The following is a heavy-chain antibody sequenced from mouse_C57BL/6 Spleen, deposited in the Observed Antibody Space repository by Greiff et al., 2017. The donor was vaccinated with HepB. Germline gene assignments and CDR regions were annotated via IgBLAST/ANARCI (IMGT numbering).Heavy chain of an antibody. CDR3: ARDYDYDFWYFDV. CDR1: GYAFSSYW. CDR2: IYPGDGDT. D-gene: IGHD2-4*01. V-gene: IGHV1-80*01. Sequence: VHLVESGAELVKPGASVKISCKASGYAFSSYWMNWVKQRPGKGLEWIGQIYPGDGDTNYNGKFKGKATLTADKSSSTAYMQLSSLTSEDSAVYFCARDYDYDFWYFDVWGTGTTVTVSS. J-gene: IGHJ1*03.